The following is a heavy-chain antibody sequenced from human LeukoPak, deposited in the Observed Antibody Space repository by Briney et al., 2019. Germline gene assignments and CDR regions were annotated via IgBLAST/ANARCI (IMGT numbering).Heavy chain of an antibody. CDR3: AKDRSTGWYAGFDF. CDR2: ISYDGIYT. Sequence: GGSLRLSCAASGFTFSSYGMHWVRQAPGKGLEWVAYISYDGIYTNYTDSVKGRFTIARDNFKTPLYLQMISVRPEDSAVYFCAKDRSTGWYAGFDFWGQGTLVTVSS. CDR1: GFTFSSYG. V-gene: IGHV3-30*18. J-gene: IGHJ5*01. D-gene: IGHD6-19*01.